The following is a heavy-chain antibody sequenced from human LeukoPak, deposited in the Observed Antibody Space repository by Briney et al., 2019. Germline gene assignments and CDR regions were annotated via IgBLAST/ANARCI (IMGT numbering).Heavy chain of an antibody. CDR3: AKDRRIQLWLGFDY. J-gene: IGHJ4*02. V-gene: IGHV1-18*01. Sequence: GASVKVSCKASGYTFTSYGISWVRQAPGQGLERMGWISAYNGNTNYAQKLQGRVTMTTDTSTSTAYMELRSLRAEDTAVYCAKDRRIQLWLGFDYWGQGTLVTVSS. CDR2: ISAYNGNT. D-gene: IGHD5-18*01. CDR1: GYTFTSYG.